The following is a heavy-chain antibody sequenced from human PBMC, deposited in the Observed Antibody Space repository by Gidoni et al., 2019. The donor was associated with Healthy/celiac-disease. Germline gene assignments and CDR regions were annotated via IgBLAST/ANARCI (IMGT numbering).Heavy chain of an antibody. CDR3: AKRIAAAGRDVGAFDI. CDR2: TRNKANSYTT. Sequence: EVQLVESGGGLVQPGGSLSLSCAAPGFTFSAHSLDWVRQAPGKGLEWVGRTRNKANSYTTEYAASVKGRFTISRDDSKNSLYLQMNSLKTEDTAVYYCAKRIAAAGRDVGAFDIWGQGTMVTVSS. D-gene: IGHD6-13*01. J-gene: IGHJ3*02. V-gene: IGHV3-72*01. CDR1: GFTFSAHS.